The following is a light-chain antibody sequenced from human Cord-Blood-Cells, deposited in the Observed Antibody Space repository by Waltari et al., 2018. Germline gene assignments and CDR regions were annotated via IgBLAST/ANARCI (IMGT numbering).Light chain of an antibody. Sequence: EIVLTQSPGTLSLSPGERVTLSCRASQSVSSSYLAWYQQKPGQAPRLLIDGASSRATGIPDRFSGSGSGTDFTLTISRLEPEDFAVYYCQQYGSSPPLTFGGGTKVEIK. CDR3: QQYGSSPPLT. CDR1: QSVSSSY. CDR2: GAS. J-gene: IGKJ4*01. V-gene: IGKV3-20*01.